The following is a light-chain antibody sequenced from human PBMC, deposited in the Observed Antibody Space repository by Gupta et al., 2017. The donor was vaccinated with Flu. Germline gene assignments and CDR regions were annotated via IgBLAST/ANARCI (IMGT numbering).Light chain of an antibody. CDR1: SSNIGSNT. CDR2: NHN. CDR3: ASGDDSRNGGV. V-gene: IGLV1-44*01. J-gene: IGLJ3*02. Sequence: VPISCSGTSSNIGSNTVYWCHHLPTTAPNLLIYNHNQRPSGVPDRFSGSKSATSASLAISGLQAEDAADYYCASGDDSRNGGVFGGGTKLTVL.